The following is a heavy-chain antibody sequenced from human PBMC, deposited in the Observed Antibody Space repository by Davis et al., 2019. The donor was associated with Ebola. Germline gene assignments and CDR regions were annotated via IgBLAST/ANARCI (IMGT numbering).Heavy chain of an antibody. Sequence: ASVKVSCKASGYTFTDYLMYWVRQAPGQGLEWMGLINPSIGNTSLAQKFQGRVTLTRDTSTSTVHMDLSSLKSEDTAIYYCASGLAGWQLGFQHWGQGTQVTVAS. J-gene: IGHJ1*01. CDR3: ASGLAGWQLGFQH. CDR1: GYTFTDYL. D-gene: IGHD4-23*01. CDR2: INPSIGNT. V-gene: IGHV1-46*01.